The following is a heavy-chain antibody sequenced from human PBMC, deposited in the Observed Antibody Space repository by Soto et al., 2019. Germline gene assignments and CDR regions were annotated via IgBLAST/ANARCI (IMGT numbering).Heavy chain of an antibody. CDR1: GYTFTSYY. CDR2: INPSGGST. V-gene: IGHV1-46*01. Sequence: ASVKVSCKASGYTFTSYYMHWVRQAPGQGLEWMGIINPSGGSTSYAQKFQGRVTMTRDTSTSTVYMELSSLRSEDTAVYYCARANYYYDSSGYYGYYYYGMDVCGKGTTVTVSS. CDR3: ARANYYYDSSGYYGYYYYGMDV. J-gene: IGHJ6*04. D-gene: IGHD3-22*01.